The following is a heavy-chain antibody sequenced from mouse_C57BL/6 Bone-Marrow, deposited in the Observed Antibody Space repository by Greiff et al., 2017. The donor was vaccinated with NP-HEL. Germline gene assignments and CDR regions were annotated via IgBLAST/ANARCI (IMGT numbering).Heavy chain of an antibody. CDR2: IRSKSSNYAT. Sequence: EVQLVESGGGLVQPKGSLKLSCAASGFTFNTYAMHWVRQAPGKGLEWVARIRSKSSNYATYYADSVKDRFTISRDDSQSMLYLQMNNLKTEDTAMYYCVREDYGSIHWYFDVWGTGTTVTVSS. CDR1: GFTFNTYA. J-gene: IGHJ1*03. CDR3: VREDYGSIHWYFDV. V-gene: IGHV10-3*01. D-gene: IGHD1-1*01.